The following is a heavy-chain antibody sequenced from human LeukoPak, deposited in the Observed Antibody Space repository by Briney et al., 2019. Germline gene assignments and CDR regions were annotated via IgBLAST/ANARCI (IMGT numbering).Heavy chain of an antibody. CDR2: IRGGGHGP. Sequence: GGSLRLSCTASGFTFSDYAMMWVRQSPGKGPEWVAAIRGGGHGPFYADSVRGRFTISRDNSKYTLFLQMDSLRAEDTAVYYCASDPNGDYVGAFDMWGPGTMVTVSS. V-gene: IGHV3-23*01. D-gene: IGHD4-17*01. J-gene: IGHJ3*02. CDR3: ASDPNGDYVGAFDM. CDR1: GFTFSDYA.